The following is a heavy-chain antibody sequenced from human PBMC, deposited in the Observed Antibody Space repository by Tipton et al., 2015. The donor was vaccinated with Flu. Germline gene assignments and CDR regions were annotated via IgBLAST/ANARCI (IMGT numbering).Heavy chain of an antibody. Sequence: TLSLTCSVSGGSITSGGFYWTWIRQSAGKGLEWIGRMYPSGSTAYNPSLKSRVTISGDTSKNQFSLRLSSVTAADTARYYCARRDFSNYVSEPKNWFDSWGQGTLVTVSS. CDR1: GGSITSGGFY. J-gene: IGHJ5*01. CDR2: MYPSGST. V-gene: IGHV4-61*02. D-gene: IGHD4-11*01. CDR3: ARRDFSNYVSEPKNWFDS.